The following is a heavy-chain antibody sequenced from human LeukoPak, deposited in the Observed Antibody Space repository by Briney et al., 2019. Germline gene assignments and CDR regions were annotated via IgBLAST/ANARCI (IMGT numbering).Heavy chain of an antibody. CDR3: ARVNYDILTGYSGDAFDI. V-gene: IGHV1-2*02. CDR2: INPNSDGT. Sequence: ASVKVSCKASGYTFTGYYMHWVRQAPGQGLEWMGWINPNSDGTNYAQKFQGRVTMTRDTSISTAYMELSRLRSDDTAVYYCARVNYDILTGYSGDAFDIWGQGTMVTVSS. J-gene: IGHJ3*02. CDR1: GYTFTGYY. D-gene: IGHD3-9*01.